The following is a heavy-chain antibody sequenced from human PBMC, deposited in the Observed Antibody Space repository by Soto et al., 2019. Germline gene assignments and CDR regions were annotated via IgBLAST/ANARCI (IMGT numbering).Heavy chain of an antibody. CDR3: AKDYDILTGYPDY. J-gene: IGHJ4*02. CDR2: ISYDGSNK. CDR1: GFTFSSYG. V-gene: IGHV3-30*18. D-gene: IGHD3-9*01. Sequence: PGGSLRLSCAASGFTFSSYGMHWVRQAPGKGLEWVAVISYDGSNKYYADSVKGRFTISRDNSKNTLYLQMNSLRAEDTAVYYCAKDYDILTGYPDYWGQGT.